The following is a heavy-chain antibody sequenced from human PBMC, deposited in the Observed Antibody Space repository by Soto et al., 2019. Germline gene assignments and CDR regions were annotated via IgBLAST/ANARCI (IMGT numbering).Heavy chain of an antibody. CDR2: IYYSGNT. Sequence: SETLSLTCTVSGGSISSYLWSWMRQPPGKGLEWIGFIYYSGNTNYNPSLKSRVTISVDTSKNRFSLKLSSVTAADTAVYYCARGHPFEYWGEGTLVTVS. CDR3: ARGHPFEY. CDR1: GGSISSYL. V-gene: IGHV4-59*01. J-gene: IGHJ4*02.